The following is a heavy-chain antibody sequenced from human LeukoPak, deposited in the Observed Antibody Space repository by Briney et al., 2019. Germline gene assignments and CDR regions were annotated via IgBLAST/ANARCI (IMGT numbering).Heavy chain of an antibody. CDR1: GDSVSSINGA. Sequence: SRTLSLTCAISGDSVSSINGAWNWVTQSPSRGLEWLGRTYYRSKWYSDYAVPIQGRISINPDTSKNQFTLHLFSVTPDDTAVYYCARDVATTGWYTFDYWGQGTRVTVSS. J-gene: IGHJ4*02. CDR3: ARDVATTGWYTFDY. V-gene: IGHV6-1*01. CDR2: TYYRSKWYS. D-gene: IGHD6-19*01.